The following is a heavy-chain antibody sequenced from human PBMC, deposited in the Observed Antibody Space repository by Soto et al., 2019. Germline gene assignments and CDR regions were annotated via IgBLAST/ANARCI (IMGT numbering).Heavy chain of an antibody. CDR1: GFTFSNYD. CDR3: ARERYCSSTSCYFFDY. V-gene: IGHV3-48*01. J-gene: IGHJ4*02. D-gene: IGHD2-2*01. CDR2: ISSDSSTL. Sequence: GGSLRLSCAASGFTFSNYDMNWVRQAPGKGLEWVSYISSDSSTLYYADSVKGRFTTSRDYAKNSLYLQMNSLRAEDTAVYYCARERYCSSTSCYFFDYWGLGTLVTVSS.